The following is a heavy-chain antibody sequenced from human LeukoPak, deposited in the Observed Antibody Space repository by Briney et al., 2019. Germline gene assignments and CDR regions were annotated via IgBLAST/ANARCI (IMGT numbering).Heavy chain of an antibody. CDR3: ARDQKGEFHFDY. CDR1: GYTFTGYY. V-gene: IGHV1-2*02. CDR2: INPNSGGT. Sequence: APVKVSCKASGYTFTGYYMHWVRQAPGQGLEWMGWINPNSGGTNYAQKFQGRVTMTRDTSISTAYMELSRLRSDDTAVYYCARDQKGEFHFDYWGQGTLVTVSS. D-gene: IGHD3-16*01. J-gene: IGHJ4*02.